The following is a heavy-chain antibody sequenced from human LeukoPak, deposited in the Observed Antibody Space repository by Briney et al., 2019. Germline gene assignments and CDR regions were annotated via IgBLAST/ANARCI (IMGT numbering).Heavy chain of an antibody. CDR2: IKSDSTYI. CDR1: GFTSSSYE. D-gene: IGHD3-22*01. J-gene: IGHJ1*01. CDR3: AAGGYYDGSGYYKYFQH. V-gene: IGHV3-21*01. Sequence: GGSLRLSCAASGFTSSSYEMNWVRQAPGKGLEWVSSIKSDSTYIYHADSVKGRFTLSRDNAKNTVFLQMNSLGAEDTAVYYCAAGGYYDGSGYYKYFQHWGQGTLVTVSS.